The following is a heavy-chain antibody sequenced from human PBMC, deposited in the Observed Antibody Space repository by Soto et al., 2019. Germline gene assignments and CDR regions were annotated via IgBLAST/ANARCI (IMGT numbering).Heavy chain of an antibody. CDR3: AREVAGDPAYFDY. J-gene: IGHJ4*02. V-gene: IGHV3-30-3*01. Sequence: GGSLRLSCAASGFTFSSYDMHWVRQAPGKGLEWVAVISYDGSNKYYADSVKGRFTISRDNSKNTLYLQMNSLRAGDTAVYYCAREVAGDPAYFDYWGQGTLVTVSS. D-gene: IGHD2-15*01. CDR2: ISYDGSNK. CDR1: GFTFSSYD.